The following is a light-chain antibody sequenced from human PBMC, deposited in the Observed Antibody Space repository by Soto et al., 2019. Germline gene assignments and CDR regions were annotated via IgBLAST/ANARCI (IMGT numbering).Light chain of an antibody. J-gene: IGKJ4*01. CDR3: QQLNTYPLT. Sequence: IQLTQSPSFLSASVGDRVTITCRASQALNSYFAWYQQKPGKAPRLLIYSTSSLRSVVPSRFGGSGSGTEFTLTITSLQPEDVATYYCQQLNTYPLTFGGGTKVDIK. V-gene: IGKV1-9*01. CDR2: STS. CDR1: QALNSY.